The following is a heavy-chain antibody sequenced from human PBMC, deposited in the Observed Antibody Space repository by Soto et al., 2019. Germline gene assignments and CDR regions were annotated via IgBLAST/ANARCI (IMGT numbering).Heavy chain of an antibody. V-gene: IGHV4-39*07. D-gene: IGHD6-19*01. CDR3: ARVAVAGTRVDY. CDR2: VYYSGST. Sequence: PSETLSLTCTVSGGSMRSSGYYWGWIRQPPGKGLEWIGSVYYSGSTYYNLSLKSRVTISVDTSRNQFSLKLSSVTAADTAVYYCARVAVAGTRVDYWGQGTLVTVSS. J-gene: IGHJ4*02. CDR1: GGSMRSSGYY.